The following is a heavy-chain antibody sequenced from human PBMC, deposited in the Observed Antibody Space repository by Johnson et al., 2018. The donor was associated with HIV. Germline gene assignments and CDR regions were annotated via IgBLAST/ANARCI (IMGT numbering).Heavy chain of an antibody. CDR1: GLTFSSYG. D-gene: IGHD3-10*01. J-gene: IGHJ3*02. CDR3: AKDDSPSGAFDI. CDR2: ISYDGSNK. V-gene: IGHV3-30*18. Sequence: QVQLVESGGGVVQPGQSLRLSCAASGLTFSSYGMHWVRQAPGKGLEWVALISYDGSNKYYADSVKGRFTISRDNSKNTLYVQMNSLRVEDTAVYYCAKDDSPSGAFDIWGQGTMVIVSS.